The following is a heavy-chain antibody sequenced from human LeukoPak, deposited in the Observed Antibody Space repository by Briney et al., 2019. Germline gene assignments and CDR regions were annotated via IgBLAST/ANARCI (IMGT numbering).Heavy chain of an antibody. CDR1: AFTFSDYY. CDR3: ARCTYYDTLTVEY. V-gene: IGHV3-11*06. Sequence: GRSLTLSCAADAFTFSDYYMSWNRQAPGTGLEWVSYILTSSSHTDYANSVKGRFTISRDNAKISLYLQMNSLRDEDTAVYYCARCTYYDTLTVEYWGQGILVTV. D-gene: IGHD3-9*01. J-gene: IGHJ4*02. CDR2: ILTSSSHT.